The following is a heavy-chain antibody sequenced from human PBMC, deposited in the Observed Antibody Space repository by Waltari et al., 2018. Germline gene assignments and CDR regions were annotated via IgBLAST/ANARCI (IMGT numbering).Heavy chain of an antibody. V-gene: IGHV3-30*04. CDR2: ISYNERNI. D-gene: IGHD3-22*01. CDR1: EFTFSSYA. Sequence: GSVVQPGRSLRLSCAASEFTFSSYAMHWVRQAPGKGLEWVAVISYNERNIYYVDSVKGRFTISRDNSQKMLYLQMNSLRAEDTAVYYCARDYCDRTNCHGMDVWGRGTTVTVSS. CDR3: ARDYCDRTNCHGMDV. J-gene: IGHJ6*02.